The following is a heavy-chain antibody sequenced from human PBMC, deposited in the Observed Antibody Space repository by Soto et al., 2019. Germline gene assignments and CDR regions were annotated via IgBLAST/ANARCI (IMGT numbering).Heavy chain of an antibody. CDR2: IWSDGSQK. V-gene: IGHV3-33*01. CDR3: ARDGGGVGATVPGY. CDR1: GFTFSSYG. D-gene: IGHD1-26*01. Sequence: QVQVVESGGGVVQPGTALTLSCAASGFTFSSYGMHWVRQAPGKGLDWVAVIWSDGSQKYYGDSVKGRFTISRDNAKNMVYLQRTDLRAEDTAVYYCARDGGGVGATVPGYWGQGTMVTVSS. J-gene: IGHJ4*02.